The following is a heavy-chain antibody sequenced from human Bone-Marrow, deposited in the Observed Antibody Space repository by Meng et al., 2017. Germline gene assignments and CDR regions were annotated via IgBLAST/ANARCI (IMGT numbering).Heavy chain of an antibody. J-gene: IGHJ6*02. D-gene: IGHD6-19*01. V-gene: IGHV1-3*01. CDR1: GYTFTSYA. Sequence: ASVKVSCKASGYTFTSYAMHWVRQAPGQRLEWMGWINAVNGNTKYSQKFQGRVTITRDTSASTAYMELSSLRSEDTAVYYCAVAGRYYDYYGMDVWGQGTTVTVSS. CDR3: AVAGRYYDYYGMDV. CDR2: INAVNGNT.